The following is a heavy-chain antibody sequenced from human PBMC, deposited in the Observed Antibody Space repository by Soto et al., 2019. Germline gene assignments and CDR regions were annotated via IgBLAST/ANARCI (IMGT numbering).Heavy chain of an antibody. Sequence: PSETLSLTCTVSGGSISSSSYYWGWIRQPPGKGLEWIGSIYYSGSTYYNPSLKSRVTISVDTSKNQFSLKLSSVTAADTAVYYCASSLRGVDYYDSSGYYPLDYWGQGTLVTVSS. CDR3: ASSLRGVDYYDSSGYYPLDY. CDR2: IYYSGST. V-gene: IGHV4-39*01. J-gene: IGHJ4*02. D-gene: IGHD3-22*01. CDR1: GGSISSSSYY.